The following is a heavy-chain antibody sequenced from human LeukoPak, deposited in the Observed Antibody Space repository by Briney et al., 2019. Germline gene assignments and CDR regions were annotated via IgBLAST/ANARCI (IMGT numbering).Heavy chain of an antibody. CDR3: ARTYSSGWYYDAFDI. V-gene: IGHV4-38-2*02. CDR1: GYSISSGYY. Sequence: KASETLSLTCTVSGYSISSGYYWGWIRQPPGKGLEWIGSIYHSGSTYYNPSLKSRVTISVDTSKNQFSLKLSSVTAADTAVYYCARTYSSGWYYDAFDIWGQGTMVTVSS. J-gene: IGHJ3*02. CDR2: IYHSGST. D-gene: IGHD6-19*01.